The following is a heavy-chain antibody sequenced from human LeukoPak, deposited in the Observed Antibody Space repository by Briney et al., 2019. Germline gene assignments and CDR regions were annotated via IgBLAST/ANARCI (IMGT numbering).Heavy chain of an antibody. D-gene: IGHD3-22*01. V-gene: IGHV4-34*01. J-gene: IGHJ6*02. CDR2: INDYTGNT. CDR1: GGSFTDYF. CDR3: ARGRIAKIVVVHSFHYGMDV. Sequence: SETLSLTCDVFGGSFTDYFWTWIRQSPGKGLEWIGEINDYTGNTNYNPSLNSRGSISLEKSKNQFSLELRSVTAADTAVYYCARGRIAKIVVVHSFHYGMDVWAKEPRSPSP.